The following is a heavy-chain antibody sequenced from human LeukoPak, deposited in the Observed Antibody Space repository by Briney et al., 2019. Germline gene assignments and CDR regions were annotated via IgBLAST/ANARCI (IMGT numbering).Heavy chain of an antibody. CDR3: AKVNTIFGVVIQPVSPGMDV. J-gene: IGHJ6*04. CDR2: MSHDGSNK. CDR1: GFTFSSYG. V-gene: IGHV3-30*18. Sequence: QPGGSLRLSCAASGFTFSSYGMHWVRQAPGKGVEWVALMSHDGSNKYYGDSVKGRFTISRDNSKNTLYLQMNSLRAEDTAVYYCAKVNTIFGVVIQPVSPGMDVWGTGTTVTVSS. D-gene: IGHD3-3*01.